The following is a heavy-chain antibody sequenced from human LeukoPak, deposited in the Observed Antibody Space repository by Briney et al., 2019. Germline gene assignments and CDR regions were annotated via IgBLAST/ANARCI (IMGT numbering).Heavy chain of an antibody. CDR1: GFTFSSFA. Sequence: GGSLRLSCAASGFTFSSFAMTWVRQAPGKGLELVSAIVGSDGSTYYADSMKGRFTISRDISKNTLYLQMNSLGAEDTAVYYCAKRGSSSWHFDYWGQGTLVTVSS. CDR3: AKRGSSSWHFDY. V-gene: IGHV3-23*01. CDR2: IVGSDGST. D-gene: IGHD6-13*01. J-gene: IGHJ4*02.